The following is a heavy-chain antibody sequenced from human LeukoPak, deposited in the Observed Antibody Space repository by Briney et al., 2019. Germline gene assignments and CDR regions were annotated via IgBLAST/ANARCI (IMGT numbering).Heavy chain of an antibody. J-gene: IGHJ4*02. D-gene: IGHD2-2*01. CDR3: ARDCSSTSCYPV. Sequence: SVKVSCKASGGTFSSYAISWVRQAPGQGLEWMGGIIPIFGTANYAQKFQGRVTITADESTSTAYMELSSLRSEDTAVYYCARDCSSTSCYPVWGQGTLVTVSS. CDR1: GGTFSSYA. V-gene: IGHV1-69*13. CDR2: IIPIFGTA.